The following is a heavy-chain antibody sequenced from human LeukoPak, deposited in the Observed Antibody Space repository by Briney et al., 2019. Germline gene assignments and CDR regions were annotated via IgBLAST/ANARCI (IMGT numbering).Heavy chain of an antibody. CDR2: IGGSDSGT. D-gene: IGHD6-13*01. Sequence: GGSLRLSCAASGFDFSNYALAWVRQAPGKGLEWMSAIGGSDSGTFYRDSVKGRFTISRDNSNNRLYLEMNSPRAEDTAVYYCVKQWSLAAAGTFDFWGQGTLVTVSS. CDR3: VKQWSLAAAGTFDF. CDR1: GFDFSNYA. J-gene: IGHJ4*02. V-gene: IGHV3-23*01.